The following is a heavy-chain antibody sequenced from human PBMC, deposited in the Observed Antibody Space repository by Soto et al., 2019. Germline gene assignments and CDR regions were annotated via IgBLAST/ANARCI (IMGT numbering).Heavy chain of an antibody. Sequence: PGGSLRLSCAASEFTVSNNYMSWVRQAPGRGLEWVSVLYSGGAPYYADSVKGRFTISRDQSKNTLYLQMSSLRAEDTAVYYCARDRGKDYGNYLDSWGQGTLVTVSS. CDR2: LYSGGAP. J-gene: IGHJ4*02. V-gene: IGHV3-53*01. CDR1: EFTVSNNY. CDR3: ARDRGKDYGNYLDS. D-gene: IGHD4-17*01.